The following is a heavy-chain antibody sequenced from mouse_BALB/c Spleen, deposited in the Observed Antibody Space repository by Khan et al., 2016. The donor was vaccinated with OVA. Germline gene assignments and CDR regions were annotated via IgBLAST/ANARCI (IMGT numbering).Heavy chain of an antibody. V-gene: IGHV9-3-1*01. CDR2: INTYTGAP. CDR1: GFTFTNYG. D-gene: IGHD2-2*01. CDR3: ARVGYNGTMDC. J-gene: IGHJ4*01. Sequence: QIQLVQSGPELKKPGETVQISCKASGFTFTNYGMNWVKQAPGKGLKWMGWINTYTGAPTFADDFKGRFAFSLETSASTAYLQINSLKNEDTATYFCARVGYNGTMDCWGQGTSFTVSS.